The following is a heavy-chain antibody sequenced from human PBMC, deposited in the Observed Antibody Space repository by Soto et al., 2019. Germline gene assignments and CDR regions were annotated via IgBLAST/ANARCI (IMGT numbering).Heavy chain of an antibody. J-gene: IGHJ6*02. CDR3: AKAPMVRDYYYGMDV. Sequence: GGSLRLSCAASGFTFSSYAMSWVRQAPGKGLEWVSAISGSGGSTYYADSVKGRFTISRDNSKNTLYLQMNSLRAEDTAVYYCAKAPMVRDYYYGMDVWGQGTTVTVSS. V-gene: IGHV3-23*01. CDR2: ISGSGGST. CDR1: GFTFSSYA. D-gene: IGHD3-10*01.